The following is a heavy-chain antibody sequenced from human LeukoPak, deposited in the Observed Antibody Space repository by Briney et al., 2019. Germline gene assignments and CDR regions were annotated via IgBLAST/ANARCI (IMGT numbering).Heavy chain of an antibody. CDR3: ARAEKDGDYGRWYFDL. J-gene: IGHJ2*01. CDR1: GGSISSYY. V-gene: IGHV4-59*01. D-gene: IGHD4-17*01. Sequence: SSETLSLTCTVSGGSISSYYWGWIRQPPGEGLEWIGYIYYSGSTNYNPSLKSRVTISVDTSKNQFSLKLSSVTAADRAVYYWARAEKDGDYGRWYFDLWGRGTLVTVSS. CDR2: IYYSGST.